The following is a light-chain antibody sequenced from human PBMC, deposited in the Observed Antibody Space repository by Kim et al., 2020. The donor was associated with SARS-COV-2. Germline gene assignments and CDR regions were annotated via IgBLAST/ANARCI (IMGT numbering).Light chain of an antibody. CDR2: AES. CDR3: QGSYSTLT. CDR1: QSISSY. Sequence: DIQMTQSPSSLSASVGDRVTITCRASQSISSYLTWHQQKPGKAPKLLIYAESSLQSGVPSRFRGSGSGTDVTRTSSSLQPEDFASCYGQGSYSTLTFGGGAEV. J-gene: IGKJ4*01. V-gene: IGKV1-39*01.